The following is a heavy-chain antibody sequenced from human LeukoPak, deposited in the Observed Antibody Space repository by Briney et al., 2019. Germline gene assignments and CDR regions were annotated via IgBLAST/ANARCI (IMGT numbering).Heavy chain of an antibody. CDR2: TYYRSTWYN. D-gene: IGHD2-21*02. Sequence: SQTLSLTCAISGDIVSSNSVTWNWIRQSPSRGLEWLGRTYYRSTWYNDYAVSVRGRITVNPDTSKNQFSLHLNSVTPEDTAVYYCARRLTEYDCFDPWGQGILVTVSS. CDR1: GDIVSSNSVT. V-gene: IGHV6-1*01. CDR3: ARRLTEYDCFDP. J-gene: IGHJ5*02.